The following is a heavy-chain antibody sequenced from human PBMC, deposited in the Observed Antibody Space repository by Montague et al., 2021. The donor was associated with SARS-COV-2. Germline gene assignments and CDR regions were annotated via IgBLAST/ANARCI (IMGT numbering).Heavy chain of an antibody. CDR1: GGSLSGFY. D-gene: IGHD4-23*01. CDR3: ARSHDYRGNDYFDS. CDR2: ITHGGST. Sequence: SETLSLTCAVYGGSLSGFYWTWIRQAPGKGLEWVGEITHGGSTSYSPDLKSRLTISLDKSKNQFSLKLYSVTAADTATYYCARSHDYRGNDYFDSWGQGALVIVSA. J-gene: IGHJ4*02. V-gene: IGHV4-34*01.